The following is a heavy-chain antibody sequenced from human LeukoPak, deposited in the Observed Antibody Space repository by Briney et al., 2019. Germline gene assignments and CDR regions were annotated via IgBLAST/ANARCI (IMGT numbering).Heavy chain of an antibody. V-gene: IGHV3-20*04. D-gene: IGHD2/OR15-2a*01. Sequence: PGGSLRLSCAASGFTFDDYAMHWVRQAPGKGLEWVSGINWNGGSTGYADSVKGRFTISRDNAKNSLYLQMNSLRAEDTALYYCARAQIIETTYYFDYWGQGTLVTVSS. CDR1: GFTFDDYA. CDR3: ARAQIIETTYYFDY. J-gene: IGHJ4*02. CDR2: INWNGGST.